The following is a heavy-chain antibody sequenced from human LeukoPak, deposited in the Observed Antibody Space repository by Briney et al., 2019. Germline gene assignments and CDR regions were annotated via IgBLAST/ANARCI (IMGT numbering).Heavy chain of an antibody. Sequence: SETLSLTCAVYGGSFSGYYWSWIRQPPGKGLEWIGEINHSGSTNYNPSLKSRVTISVDTSKNQFSLKLSSVTAADTAVYYCARARGRSGRGYNWFDPWGQGTLVTVSS. J-gene: IGHJ5*02. CDR2: INHSGST. V-gene: IGHV4-34*01. D-gene: IGHD3-10*01. CDR1: GGSFSGYY. CDR3: ARARGRSGRGYNWFDP.